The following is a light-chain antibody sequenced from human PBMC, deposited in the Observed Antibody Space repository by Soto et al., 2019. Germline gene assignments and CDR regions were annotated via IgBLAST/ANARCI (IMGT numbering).Light chain of an antibody. CDR2: EVS. Sequence: QSVLTQPASVSGSPGQSITISCTGTSSDVGGYNYVSWYQQHPGKAPKLMIHEVSNRPSGVSHRFSGSKSGNTASLTISGLQAEDEADYYCSSYTSTSTLVVFGGGTKLTVL. CDR1: SSDVGGYNY. CDR3: SSYTSTSTLVV. V-gene: IGLV2-14*01. J-gene: IGLJ2*01.